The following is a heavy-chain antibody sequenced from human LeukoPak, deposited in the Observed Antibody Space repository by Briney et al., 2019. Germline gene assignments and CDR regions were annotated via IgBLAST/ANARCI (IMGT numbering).Heavy chain of an antibody. Sequence: GGSLRLSCAASGFTFSSYSMNWVRQAPGKGLEWVSVLYNSDSTYYADSVKGRFTISRDNSKNTMYLQMNSLRAEDTAIYYCARDPGIDAFDVWGQGTMVTVSS. CDR2: LYNSDST. J-gene: IGHJ3*01. CDR1: GFTFSSYS. D-gene: IGHD1-26*01. CDR3: ARDPGIDAFDV. V-gene: IGHV3-53*01.